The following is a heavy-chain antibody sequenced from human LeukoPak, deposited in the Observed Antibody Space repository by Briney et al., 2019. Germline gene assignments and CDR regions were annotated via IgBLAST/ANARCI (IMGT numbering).Heavy chain of an antibody. CDR2: INHSGST. CDR1: GGSFSGYY. V-gene: IGHV4-34*01. CDR3: AREGDY. Sequence: SETLSLTCAVYGGSFSGYYWSWIRQPPGKGLEWIGEINHSGSTNYNPSLKSRVTTSVDTSKNQFSLKLSSVTAADTAVYYCAREGDYWGQGTLVTVSS. J-gene: IGHJ4*02.